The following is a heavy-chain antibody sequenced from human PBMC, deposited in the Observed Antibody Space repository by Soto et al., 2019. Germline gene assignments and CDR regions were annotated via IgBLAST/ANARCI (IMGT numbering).Heavy chain of an antibody. CDR1: GYTFTGYY. D-gene: IGHD2-21*01. Sequence: GPSVKVSCKASGYTFTGYYMHWVRQAPGQGLEWMGWMNPNTGDTVYAQKFQGRVTLTRDTSISTAYMELSSLRYDDTAVYYCARGRGGHCAGGKCNRWLDPWGQGTLVTVSS. CDR2: MNPNTGDT. J-gene: IGHJ5*02. V-gene: IGHV1-2*02. CDR3: ARGRGGHCAGGKCNRWLDP.